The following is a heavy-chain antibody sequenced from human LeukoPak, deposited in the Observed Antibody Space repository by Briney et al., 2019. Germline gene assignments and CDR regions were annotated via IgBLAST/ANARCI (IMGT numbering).Heavy chain of an antibody. Sequence: SETLSLACDVSGGSVTSTNWWTWFRQPPGKGLEWIGEVHLDGRTNYNPSLKSRLVMSADLPENHISLKLTSVTAADTAVYYCAREGGFYRPLDYSGQGTLVTVSS. CDR3: AREGGFYRPLDY. J-gene: IGHJ4*02. CDR1: GGSVTSTNW. V-gene: IGHV4-4*02. CDR2: VHLDGRT. D-gene: IGHD6-25*01.